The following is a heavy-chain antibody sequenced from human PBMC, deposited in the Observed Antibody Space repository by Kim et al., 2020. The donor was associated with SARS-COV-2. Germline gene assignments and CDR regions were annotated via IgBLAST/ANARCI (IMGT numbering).Heavy chain of an antibody. J-gene: IGHJ6*02. D-gene: IGHD1-26*01. CDR1: GGTFSSYA. Sequence: SVKVSCKASGGTFSSYAISWVRQAPGQGLEWMGGIIPIFGTANYAQKFQGRVTITADESTSTAYMELSSLISEDTAVYYCARGSGATTLLRDYYGMDVWGQGTTVTVSS. CDR3: ARGSGATTLLRDYYGMDV. V-gene: IGHV1-69*13. CDR2: IIPIFGTA.